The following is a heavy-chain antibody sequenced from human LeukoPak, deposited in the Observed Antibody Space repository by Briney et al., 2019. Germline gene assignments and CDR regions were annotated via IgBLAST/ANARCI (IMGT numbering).Heavy chain of an antibody. CDR1: GYTFTSYG. V-gene: IGHV1-2*04. D-gene: IGHD5-18*01. CDR2: INPNSGGT. Sequence: VSVKVSCKASGYTFTSYGISWVRQAPGQGLEWMGWINPNSGGTNYAQKFQGWVTMTRDTSISTAYMELSRLRSDDTAVYYCARGSDTAPSYYYYYGMDVWGQGTTVTVSS. J-gene: IGHJ6*02. CDR3: ARGSDTAPSYYYYYGMDV.